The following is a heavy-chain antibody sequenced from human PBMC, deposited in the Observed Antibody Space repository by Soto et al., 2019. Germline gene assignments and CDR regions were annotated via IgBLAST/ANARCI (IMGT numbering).Heavy chain of an antibody. D-gene: IGHD2-2*01. CDR2: IIPIFGTA. J-gene: IGHJ6*02. Sequence: GASVKVSCKASGGTFSSYAISWVRQAPGQGLEWMGGIIPIFGTANYAQKFQGRVTITADESTSTAYMELSSLRSEDTAVYYCARDIVVVPAASGGMAVWGQGTTVTVSS. CDR3: ARDIVVVPAASGGMAV. CDR1: GGTFSSYA. V-gene: IGHV1-69*13.